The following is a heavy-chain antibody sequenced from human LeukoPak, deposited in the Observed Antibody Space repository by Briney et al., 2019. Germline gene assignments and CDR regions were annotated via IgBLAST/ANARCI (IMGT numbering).Heavy chain of an antibody. CDR3: ARDSSGWYAGSFDC. V-gene: IGHV3-30*04. Sequence: GRSLRLSCAASGFTFSSYAMHWVRQAPGKGLEWVAVISYDGSNKYYADSVKGRFTISRDNSKNTLYLQMNSLRAEDTAVYYCARDSSGWYAGSFDCGGQGTLVTVSA. CDR1: GFTFSSYA. D-gene: IGHD6-19*01. CDR2: ISYDGSNK. J-gene: IGHJ4*02.